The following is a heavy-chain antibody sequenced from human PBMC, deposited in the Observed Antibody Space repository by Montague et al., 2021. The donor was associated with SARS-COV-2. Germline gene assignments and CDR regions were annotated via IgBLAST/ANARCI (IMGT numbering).Heavy chain of an antibody. J-gene: IGHJ4*02. CDR3: ARTAVRGLSHYFDY. CDR1: GFSLSSVGMC. Sequence: PALVKPTQTLTLTCTFSGFSLSSVGMCVSWIRQPPGRALEWLARVDWDSAKYYNISLKTRLTISKDTSRNQVVLTMTNMDPEDTATYYCARTAVRGLSHYFDYWGQGALVTVSS. V-gene: IGHV2-70*11. D-gene: IGHD3-10*01. CDR2: VDWDSAK.